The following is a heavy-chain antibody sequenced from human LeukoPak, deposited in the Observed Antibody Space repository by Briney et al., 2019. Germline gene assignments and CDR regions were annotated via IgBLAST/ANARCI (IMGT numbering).Heavy chain of an antibody. CDR2: IRSKANSYAT. Sequence: QSGGSLRLSCAASGFTVSGSAMHWVRQASGKGLEWVGRIRSKANSYATAYAASVKGRFTISRDDSKNTAYLQMNSLKTEDTAVYYCTRASIVGAIDFDYWGQGTLVTVSS. CDR3: TRASIVGAIDFDY. D-gene: IGHD1-26*01. V-gene: IGHV3-73*01. CDR1: GFTVSGSA. J-gene: IGHJ4*02.